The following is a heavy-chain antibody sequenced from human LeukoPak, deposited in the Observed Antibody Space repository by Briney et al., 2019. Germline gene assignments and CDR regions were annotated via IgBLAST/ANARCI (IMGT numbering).Heavy chain of an antibody. J-gene: IGHJ4*02. D-gene: IGHD6-19*01. CDR2: ISGSGGST. CDR3: AKPGSGWYAAPTNFDY. CDR1: GFTFSSYA. V-gene: IGHV3-23*01. Sequence: GGSLRLSCAASGFTFSSYAMSWVRQAPGKGLEWVSAISGSGGSTYYADSVKGRFTISRDNSKNTLYLQMNSLRAEDTAVYYCAKPGSGWYAAPTNFDYWGQGTLVTVSS.